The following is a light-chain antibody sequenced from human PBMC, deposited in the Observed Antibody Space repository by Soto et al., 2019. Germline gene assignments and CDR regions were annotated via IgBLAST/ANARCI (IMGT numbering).Light chain of an antibody. Sequence: QSVLAQPASVSGSPGQSITISCTGTRSDVGSYNFVSWYRQHPGAAPQLIIYEVTQRASGISYRFSGSKSGNTASLTISDLQTADETDYYCCSYAGNNSLIFGGGPKVTVL. CDR3: CSYAGNNSLI. CDR2: EVT. CDR1: RSDVGSYNF. V-gene: IGLV2-23*02. J-gene: IGLJ2*01.